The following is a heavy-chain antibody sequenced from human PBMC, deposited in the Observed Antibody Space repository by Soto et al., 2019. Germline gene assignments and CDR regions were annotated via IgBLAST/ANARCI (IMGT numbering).Heavy chain of an antibody. CDR3: ARESVVPAAISVESDYYYGMDV. CDR2: IYSGGST. Sequence: PGGSLSLSCAASGFTVSSNYMSWVRQAPGKGLEWVSVIYSGGSTYYADSVKGRFTISRDNSKNTLYLQMNSLRAEDTAVYYCARESVVPAAISVESDYYYGMDVWGQGTTVTVSS. J-gene: IGHJ6*02. D-gene: IGHD2-2*02. V-gene: IGHV3-53*01. CDR1: GFTVSSNY.